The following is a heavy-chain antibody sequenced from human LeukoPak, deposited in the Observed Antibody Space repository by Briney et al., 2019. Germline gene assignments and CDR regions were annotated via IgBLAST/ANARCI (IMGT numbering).Heavy chain of an antibody. D-gene: IGHD3-10*01. CDR3: ARDYGSVYNWFDP. CDR1: GGTFSSYA. V-gene: IGHV1-69*01. Sequence: SVKVSCKASGGTFSSYAISWVRQAPGQGLEWMGGIIPVFGTANYAQKFQGRVTITADESTSTAYMELSSLRSEDTAVYYCARDYGSVYNWFDPWGQGTLVTVSS. CDR2: IIPVFGTA. J-gene: IGHJ5*02.